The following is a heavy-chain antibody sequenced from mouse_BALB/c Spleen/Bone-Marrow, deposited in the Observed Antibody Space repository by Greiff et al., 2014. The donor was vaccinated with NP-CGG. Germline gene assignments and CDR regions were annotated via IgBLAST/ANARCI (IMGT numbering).Heavy chain of an antibody. Sequence: EVQLQQSGAELVKPGASVKLSCTVFGFNIKSTYIHWVKQRPEQGLEWIGWVDPANGNSKCDPRFQGKATITADSSSNTAYLQLSSLTSEDTAVYYCALHYPYQFDYCGQGPSVTVSS. J-gene: IGHJ2*02. CDR1: GFNIKSTY. CDR3: ALHYPYQFDY. D-gene: IGHD1-2*01. V-gene: IGHV14-3*02. CDR2: VDPANGNS.